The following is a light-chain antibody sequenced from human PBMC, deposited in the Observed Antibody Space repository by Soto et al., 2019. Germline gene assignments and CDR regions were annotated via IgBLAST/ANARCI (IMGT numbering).Light chain of an antibody. Sequence: EIVLTQSPATLSLSPGERATLSCRASQSVSSYLAWYQQKPGQAPRLLIYDASNRATGIPARFSGSGSGTDFTLPIISLVPEDFAVYYCQQRSNWPPYTFGQGTKLEIK. CDR1: QSVSSY. CDR3: QQRSNWPPYT. V-gene: IGKV3-11*01. CDR2: DAS. J-gene: IGKJ2*01.